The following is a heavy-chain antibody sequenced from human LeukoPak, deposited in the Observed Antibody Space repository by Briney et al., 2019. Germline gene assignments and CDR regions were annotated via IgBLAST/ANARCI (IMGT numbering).Heavy chain of an antibody. CDR3: ARDRAAVYYFDY. D-gene: IGHD6-13*01. CDR2: INPSGGST. J-gene: IGHJ4*02. Sequence: ASVKVSFKASGYTFSNYYMHWVRQAPGQGLEWMGIINPSGGSTSYAQKFQGRVTMTRDTSTSTVYMELSSLRSDDTALYYCARDRAAVYYFDYWGQGTLVTVSS. V-gene: IGHV1-46*01. CDR1: GYTFSNYY.